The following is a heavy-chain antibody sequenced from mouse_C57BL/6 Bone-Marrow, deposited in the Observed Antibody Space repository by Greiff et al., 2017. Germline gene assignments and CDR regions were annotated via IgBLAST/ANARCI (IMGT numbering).Heavy chain of an antibody. Sequence: QVQLQQPGAELVKPGASVKLSCKASGYTFTSYWMQWVKQRPGQGLEWIGEIDPSDSYTNYNQKFKGKATLTVDTSSSTAYMQLSSLTSEDSAVYSGARKDYDLYYSMDYWGQGTSVTVSS. J-gene: IGHJ4*01. CDR3: ARKDYDLYYSMDY. V-gene: IGHV1-50*01. CDR2: IDPSDSYT. D-gene: IGHD2-4*01. CDR1: GYTFTSYW.